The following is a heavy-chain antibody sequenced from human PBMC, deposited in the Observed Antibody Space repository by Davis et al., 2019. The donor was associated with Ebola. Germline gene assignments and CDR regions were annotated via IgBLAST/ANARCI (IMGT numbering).Heavy chain of an antibody. V-gene: IGHV3-23*01. CDR1: GFTFSSYA. D-gene: IGHD6-19*01. CDR2: ISGSGGST. CDR3: ARLVIAVAGGLFDY. J-gene: IGHJ4*02. Sequence: GESLKISCAASGFTFSSYAMSWVRQAQGKGLEWVSAISGSGGSTYYADSVKGRFTISRDNSKNTLYLQMNSLRAEDTAVYYFARLVIAVAGGLFDYWGQGTLVTVSS.